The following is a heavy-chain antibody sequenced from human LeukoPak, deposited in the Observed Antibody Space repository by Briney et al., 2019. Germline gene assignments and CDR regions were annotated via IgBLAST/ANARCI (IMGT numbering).Heavy chain of an antibody. D-gene: IGHD3-10*01. CDR1: GGSISSSSYY. Sequence: PSETLSLTCTVSGGSISSSSYYWGWIRQPPGKGLEWIGEINHSGSTNYNPSLKSRVTISVDTSKNQFSLKLSSVTAADTAVYYCARHSIWFWRVVWFDPWGQGTLVTVSS. J-gene: IGHJ5*02. V-gene: IGHV4-39*01. CDR3: ARHSIWFWRVVWFDP. CDR2: INHSGST.